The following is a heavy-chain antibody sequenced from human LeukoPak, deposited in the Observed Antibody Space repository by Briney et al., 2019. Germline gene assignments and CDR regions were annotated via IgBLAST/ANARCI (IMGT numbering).Heavy chain of an antibody. CDR1: GFSFSGYS. D-gene: IGHD3-10*01. V-gene: IGHV3-48*04. Sequence: GGSLRLSCAASGFSFSGYSMNWFRQAPGKGLEWVSYISSSGSTIYYADSVKGRFTISRDNAKNSLYLQMNSLRAEDTAVYYCARDRTTMVRDYYYYMDVWGKGTTVTVSS. CDR2: ISSSGSTI. J-gene: IGHJ6*03. CDR3: ARDRTTMVRDYYYYMDV.